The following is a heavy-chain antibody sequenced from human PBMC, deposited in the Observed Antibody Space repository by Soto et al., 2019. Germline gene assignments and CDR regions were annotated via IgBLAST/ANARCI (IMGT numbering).Heavy chain of an antibody. V-gene: IGHV1-3*01. CDR2: INAGNGNT. D-gene: IGHD2-21*02. CDR3: ARGFRGGDAAWFDP. J-gene: IGHJ5*02. Sequence: QVQLVQSGAEVKKPGASVKVSCKASGYTFTSYAMHWVRQAPGQRLEWMGWINAGNGNTKYSQKFQGRVTITRDTSASTADMELSSLRSEDTAVYYCARGFRGGDAAWFDPWGQGTLVTVSS. CDR1: GYTFTSYA.